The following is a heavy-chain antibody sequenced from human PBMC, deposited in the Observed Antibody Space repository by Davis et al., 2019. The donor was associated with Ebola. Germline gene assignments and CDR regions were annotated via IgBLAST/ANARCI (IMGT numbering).Heavy chain of an antibody. Sequence: PGGSLRLSCAASGFTFSSYSMNWVRQAPGKGLEWVSSISSSSSYIYYADSVKGRFTISRDNAKNSLYLQMNSLRAEDTAVYYCAREGFRYYDSSGYPEGYWGQGTLVTVSS. CDR2: ISSSSSYI. CDR1: GFTFSSYS. V-gene: IGHV3-21*01. J-gene: IGHJ4*02. CDR3: AREGFRYYDSSGYPEGY. D-gene: IGHD3-22*01.